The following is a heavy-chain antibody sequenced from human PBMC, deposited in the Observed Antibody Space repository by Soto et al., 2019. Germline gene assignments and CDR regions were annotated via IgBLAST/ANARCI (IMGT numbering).Heavy chain of an antibody. CDR1: GFTFSSYG. Sequence: QVQLVESGGGVVQPGWSLRLSCAASGFTFSSYGMHWVRQAPGKGLEWVAVIWYDGSNKYYADSVKGRFTISRDNSKNTLYLQMNSLRAEDTAVYYCARGGDYYYGMDVWGQGTTVTVSS. CDR2: IWYDGSNK. CDR3: ARGGDYYYGMDV. V-gene: IGHV3-33*01. J-gene: IGHJ6*02.